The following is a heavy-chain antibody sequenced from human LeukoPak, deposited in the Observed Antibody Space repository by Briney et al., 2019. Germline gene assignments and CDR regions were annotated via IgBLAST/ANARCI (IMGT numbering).Heavy chain of an antibody. Sequence: SETLSLTCTVSGGSISVFYWSWLRQPPGKGLEWIGYIFRSGHTSYNPTLKSRVSISIDTSKDQFSLNLSSLTAADTAVYYCARSVFGNPWFDPWGQGTLVTVSS. V-gene: IGHV4-59*01. D-gene: IGHD3-16*01. J-gene: IGHJ5*02. CDR1: GGSISVFY. CDR3: ARSVFGNPWFDP. CDR2: IFRSGHT.